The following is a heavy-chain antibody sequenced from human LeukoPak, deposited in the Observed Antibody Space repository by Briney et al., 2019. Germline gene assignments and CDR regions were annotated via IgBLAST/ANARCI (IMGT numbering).Heavy chain of an antibody. CDR2: TNSGGTST. CDR1: GFPFSDFS. V-gene: IGHV3-23*01. J-gene: IGHJ4*02. Sequence: PGGSLRLSCATPGFPFSDFSMSWVRQAPGKGLEWISTTNSGGTSTYYAESVKGRFTLSRDNSKNTLYLQMSSLRVEDTAVYYCAKQSYARSLGEGGPGTLVSVSS. CDR3: AKQSYARSLGE. D-gene: IGHD2-8*01.